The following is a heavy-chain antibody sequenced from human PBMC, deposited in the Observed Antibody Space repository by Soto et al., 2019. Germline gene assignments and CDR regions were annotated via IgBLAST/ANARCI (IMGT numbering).Heavy chain of an antibody. Sequence: GESLKISCKGSGGTSSDQWIGWVRHTPDKGLEWIGFVFLGDSDARYSPAFQGQVAMSADRSGTYLQWSSLKASDTGIYYCARRRGRCSDGACYSWWFDPWGQGTRVTVSS. J-gene: IGHJ5*02. CDR1: GGTSSDQW. CDR3: ARRRGRCSDGACYSWWFDP. CDR2: VFLGDSDA. D-gene: IGHD2-21*02. V-gene: IGHV5-51*01.